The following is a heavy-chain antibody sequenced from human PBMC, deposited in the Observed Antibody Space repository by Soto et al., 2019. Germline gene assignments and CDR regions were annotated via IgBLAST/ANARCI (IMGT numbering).Heavy chain of an antibody. D-gene: IGHD5-12*01. Sequence: ASVTVSCKASGYTFTSYGVIWVRQAPGQGLEWMGWISAYNGNTNYAQKLQGRVTMTTDTSTSTAYMELRSLRSDDTAVYYCARGGYSGYVYYYYYYMDVWGKGTTVTVSS. CDR3: ARGGYSGYVYYYYYYMDV. J-gene: IGHJ6*03. CDR2: ISAYNGNT. CDR1: GYTFTSYG. V-gene: IGHV1-18*01.